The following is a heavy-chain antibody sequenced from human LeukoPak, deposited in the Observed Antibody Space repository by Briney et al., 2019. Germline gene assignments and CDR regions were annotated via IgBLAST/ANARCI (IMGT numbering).Heavy chain of an antibody. CDR2: INAGNGNT. Sequence: ASVTVSCKASGYTFTSYALHWVRQAPGQRLEWMGWINAGNGNTKYSQKFQDRVTIIRDTSASTTYMELTSLRSEDTAVYYCARDFTIFRLTYYFGYWGQGTLVTVSS. D-gene: IGHD3-9*01. CDR1: GYTFTSYA. J-gene: IGHJ4*02. CDR3: ARDFTIFRLTYYFGY. V-gene: IGHV1-3*01.